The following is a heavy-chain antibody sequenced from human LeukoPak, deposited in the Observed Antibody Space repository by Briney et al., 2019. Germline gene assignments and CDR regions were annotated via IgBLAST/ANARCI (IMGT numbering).Heavy chain of an antibody. CDR1: GGTFISYA. D-gene: IGHD3-22*01. Sequence: SVKVSCKASGGTFISYAISWVRQAPGQGLEWMGGIIPIFGTANYAQKFQGRVTITTDESTSTAYMELSSLRSEDTAVYYCARGGYYDSSLFDPWGQGTLVTVSS. CDR3: ARGGYYDSSLFDP. V-gene: IGHV1-69*05. CDR2: IIPIFGTA. J-gene: IGHJ5*02.